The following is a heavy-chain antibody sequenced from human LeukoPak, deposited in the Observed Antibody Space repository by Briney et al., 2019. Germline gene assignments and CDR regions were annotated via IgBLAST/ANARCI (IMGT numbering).Heavy chain of an antibody. CDR3: AKEYKVMSFFDY. D-gene: IGHD1-1*01. V-gene: IGHV3-30*18. CDR1: GFTFASYG. CDR2: ISYDGSNK. Sequence: GGSLRLSCTASGFTFASYGMQWVRQAPGKGLEWVAVISYDGSNKFYADSVKGRFTISRDNSKNTVYLQMNSLRGEDSAVYYCAKEYKVMSFFDYWGQGTLVTVSS. J-gene: IGHJ4*02.